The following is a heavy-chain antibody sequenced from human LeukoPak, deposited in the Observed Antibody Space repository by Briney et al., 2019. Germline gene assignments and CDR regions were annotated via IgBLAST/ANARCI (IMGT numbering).Heavy chain of an antibody. CDR3: ARGGYGVTMARGVLDY. J-gene: IGHJ4*02. CDR2: INPNSGGT. D-gene: IGHD3-10*01. CDR1: GYTFTGYY. V-gene: IGHV1-2*02. Sequence: ASVKVSCKASGYTFTGYYMHWVRQAPGQGLEWMGWINPNSGGTNYAQKFQGRVTMSRATSISTAHMDLSRLRSDDAAVYYCARGGYGVTMARGVLDYWGQGTLVTVSS.